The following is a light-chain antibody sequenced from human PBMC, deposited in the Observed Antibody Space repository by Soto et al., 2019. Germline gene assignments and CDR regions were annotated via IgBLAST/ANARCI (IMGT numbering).Light chain of an antibody. Sequence: IVMTQSPASLSVSPGEGATLSCRASQSVSNNLAWYQQKPGQAPRLLIYGASTRATGIPARFSGRGSGTDFALTISSLQSEDFAVYYCQQYNNWPRGTLGQGTKV. J-gene: IGKJ1*01. CDR3: QQYNNWPRGT. CDR1: QSVSNN. V-gene: IGKV3-15*01. CDR2: GAS.